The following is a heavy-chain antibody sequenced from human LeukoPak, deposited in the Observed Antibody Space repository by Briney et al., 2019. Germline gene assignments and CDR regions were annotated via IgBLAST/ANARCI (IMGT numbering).Heavy chain of an antibody. V-gene: IGHV4-59*08. J-gene: IGHJ6*02. CDR1: GGSISRYY. D-gene: IGHD6-19*01. Sequence: SETLSLTCTVSGGSISRYYWDWIRQPPGKGLEWIGYISFSGTTNYNPSLNSRVSMSVDTTKNQFSLKLTSVTAADTAVYYCARHEVALGYSSGYLADYYYFGMDVWGQGTTVTVSS. CDR3: ARHEVALGYSSGYLADYYYFGMDV. CDR2: ISFSGTT.